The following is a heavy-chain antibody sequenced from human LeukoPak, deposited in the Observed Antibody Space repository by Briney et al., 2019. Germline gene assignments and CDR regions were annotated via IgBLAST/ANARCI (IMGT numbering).Heavy chain of an antibody. CDR3: ARDKGITIFGVVITQDWYFDL. CDR1: GGTFSSYA. D-gene: IGHD3-3*01. J-gene: IGHJ2*01. CDR2: IIPIFGTA. V-gene: IGHV1-69*05. Sequence: ASVKVSCKASGGTFSSYAISWVRQAPGQGLEWMGGIIPIFGTASYAQKFQGRVTITTDESTSTAYMELSSLRSEDTTVYYCARDKGITIFGVVITQDWYFDLWGRGTLVTVSS.